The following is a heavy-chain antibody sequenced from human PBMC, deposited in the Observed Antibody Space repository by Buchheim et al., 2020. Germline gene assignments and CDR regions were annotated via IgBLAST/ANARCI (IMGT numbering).Heavy chain of an antibody. Sequence: EVQLLESGGGLVQPGESLRLSCAASGFTFVNHAMSWVRQAPGKGLEWVSAISGSGYGPNYGNSVRGRFTISRDNSKSTVYLQMNSLRVEDSAVYYCAKDRISASGCYDFWGLGTL. CDR3: AKDRISASGCYDF. CDR1: GFTFVNHA. J-gene: IGHJ4*02. V-gene: IGHV3-23*01. D-gene: IGHD6-19*01. CDR2: ISGSGYGP.